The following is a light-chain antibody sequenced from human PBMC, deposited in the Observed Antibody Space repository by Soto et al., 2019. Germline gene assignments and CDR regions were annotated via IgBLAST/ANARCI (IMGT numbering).Light chain of an antibody. J-gene: IGLJ2*01. CDR2: ENN. CDR3: GTWDSSLSAEV. CDR1: SSNLGNNY. V-gene: IGLV1-51*02. Sequence: QSVLTQPPSVSAAPGQKVTISCSGSSSNLGNNYVSWYQQLPGTAPKVLIYENNIRPSGIPDRFSGSKSGTSATLGITELQTGDEADYYCGTWDSSLSAEVFGGGTKLTVL.